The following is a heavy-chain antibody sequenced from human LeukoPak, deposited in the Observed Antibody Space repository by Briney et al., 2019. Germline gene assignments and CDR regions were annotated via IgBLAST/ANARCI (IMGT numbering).Heavy chain of an antibody. CDR2: IYHSGST. J-gene: IGHJ4*02. CDR1: GYSISSGYY. CDR3: ARVPHSVEGSMKAVFIHYFDY. Sequence: SETLSLTCTVSGYSISSGYYWGWIRQPPGKGLEWIGSIYHSGSTYYNPSLKSRVTISVDTSKNQLSLKLSSVTAADTAVYYCARVPHSVEGSMKAVFIHYFDYWGQGSLVTVSS. V-gene: IGHV4-38-2*02. D-gene: IGHD3-22*01.